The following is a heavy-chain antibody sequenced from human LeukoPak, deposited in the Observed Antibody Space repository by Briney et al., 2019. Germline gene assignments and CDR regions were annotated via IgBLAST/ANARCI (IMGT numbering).Heavy chain of an antibody. CDR2: FDPEDVET. CDR1: GYTLTELS. Sequence: ASVKVSCKVSGYTLTELSMHWVRQAPGKGLEWMGGFDPEDVETIYAQKFQGRVTMTEDTSTDTAYVELSSLRSEDTAVYYCATAGSSGWPYYMDVWGKGTTVTVSS. J-gene: IGHJ6*03. V-gene: IGHV1-24*01. D-gene: IGHD6-19*01. CDR3: ATAGSSGWPYYMDV.